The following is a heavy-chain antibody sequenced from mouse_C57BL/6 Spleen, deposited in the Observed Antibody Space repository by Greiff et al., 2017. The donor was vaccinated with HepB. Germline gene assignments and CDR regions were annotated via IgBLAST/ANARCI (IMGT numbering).Heavy chain of an antibody. D-gene: IGHD3-2*02. CDR3: AISQLRGLYWFAS. Sequence: VKLHESGAELVKPGASVKVSCKASGYTFTSYWMHWVKQRPGQGLEWIGRIHPSDSDTNYNQKFKGKATLTVDKSSSTAYMQLSSLTSEDSAVYYCAISQLRGLYWFASWGQGTLVTVSA. CDR2: IHPSDSDT. CDR1: GYTFTSYW. V-gene: IGHV1-74*01. J-gene: IGHJ3*01.